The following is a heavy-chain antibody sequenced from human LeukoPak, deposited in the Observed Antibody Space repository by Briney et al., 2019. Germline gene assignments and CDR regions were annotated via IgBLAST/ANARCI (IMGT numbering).Heavy chain of an antibody. Sequence: GASVKVSCKASGYTFTSYGISWVRQATGQGLEWMGWINPNSGGTNYAQKFQGRVTMTRDTSISTAYMELSRLRSDDTAVYYCARGEALLWFGESSTNDYWGQGTLVTVSS. CDR3: ARGEALLWFGESSTNDY. CDR1: GYTFTSYG. J-gene: IGHJ4*02. D-gene: IGHD3-10*01. CDR2: INPNSGGT. V-gene: IGHV1-2*02.